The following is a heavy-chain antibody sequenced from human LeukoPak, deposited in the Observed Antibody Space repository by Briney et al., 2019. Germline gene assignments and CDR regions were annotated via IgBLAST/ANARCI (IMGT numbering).Heavy chain of an antibody. CDR1: GFTFRNYW. V-gene: IGHV3-7*01. D-gene: IGHD5-12*01. CDR3: ARREWLRRRSTGYYVFDS. Sequence: PGGSLRLSCAVSGFTFRNYWMSWVRQAPGKGLEWVANINEDGSEKYYVDSVKGRFSISRANAKSSLYLQMNSLRADDTAVYYCARREWLRRRSTGYYVFDSWGQGILVTVSS. J-gene: IGHJ5*01. CDR2: INEDGSEK.